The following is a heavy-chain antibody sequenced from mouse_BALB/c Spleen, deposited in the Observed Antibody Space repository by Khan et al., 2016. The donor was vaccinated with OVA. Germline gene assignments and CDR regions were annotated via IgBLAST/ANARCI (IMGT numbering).Heavy chain of an antibody. V-gene: IGHV2-9*02. CDR3: VREGYYRAMDY. Sequence: QVQLKESGPGLVAPSQSLSLTCTVSGFSLTTYGVHWIRQPPGKGLEWLGVMWAAGITSYNSALMSRLSISKDTYKSQVFLMMSMLETDDTARYYCVREGYYRAMDYWGQGTSVTVSS. CDR1: GFSLTTYG. D-gene: IGHD2-3*01. CDR2: MWAAGIT. J-gene: IGHJ4*01.